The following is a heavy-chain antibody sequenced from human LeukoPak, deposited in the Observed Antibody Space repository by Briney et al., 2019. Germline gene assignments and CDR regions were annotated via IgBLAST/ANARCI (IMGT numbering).Heavy chain of an antibody. CDR2: IVPTDSYT. CDR1: GYRFSNYW. J-gene: IGHJ4*02. CDR3: ARPSSGWSRDLDY. D-gene: IGHD6-19*01. Sequence: GESLKISCKASGYRFSNYWISWVRHMPGKGLEWMGTIVPTDSYTKYSPSFEGRVTFSSDKSITTVHLQWRSLRASDTAIYYCARPSSGWSRDLDYWGQGTLVTVSS. V-gene: IGHV5-10-1*01.